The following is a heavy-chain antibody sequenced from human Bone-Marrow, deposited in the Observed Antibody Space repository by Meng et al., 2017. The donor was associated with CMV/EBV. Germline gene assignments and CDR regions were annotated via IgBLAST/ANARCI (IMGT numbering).Heavy chain of an antibody. CDR1: GFPFSSYA. D-gene: IGHD3-10*01. J-gene: IGHJ6*01. CDR2: ISGSGGST. V-gene: IGHV3-23*01. Sequence: GGSLRLSCAASGFPFSSYAMTWVRQAPGKGLEWFSAISGSGGSTYYADSVKGRFTISRDNSKNTLYLQMNSLRAEDTAVYYCAKVQRELLGFGELLLIGMDVWGQGTTVTGYS. CDR3: AKVQRELLGFGELLLIGMDV.